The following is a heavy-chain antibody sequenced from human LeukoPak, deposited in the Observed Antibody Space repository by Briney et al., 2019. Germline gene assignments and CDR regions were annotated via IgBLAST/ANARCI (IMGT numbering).Heavy chain of an antibody. D-gene: IGHD3-3*01. Sequence: TGGSLRLSCAATGFIVSSNYMSWVRQAPVKGLEWIAVFYSGGTTYHTDSVKGRFTISRDNSKNTVYLQMNSLRAEDTAVYYCARARGDFWSGYSSYYYYGMDVWGQGTTVTVSS. CDR2: FYSGGTT. CDR3: ARARGDFWSGYSSYYYYGMDV. V-gene: IGHV3-66*01. CDR1: GFIVSSNY. J-gene: IGHJ6*02.